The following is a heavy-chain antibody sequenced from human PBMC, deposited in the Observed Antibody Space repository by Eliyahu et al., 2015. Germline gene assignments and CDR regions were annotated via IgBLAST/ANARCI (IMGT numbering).Heavy chain of an antibody. CDR2: ISYDGSNK. J-gene: IGHJ4*02. D-gene: IGHD3-10*01. V-gene: IGHV3-30*18. Sequence: QVQLVESGGGVVQPGRSLRLSCAASGFXFSSYGMHWVRQAPGKGLGWVAVISYDGSNKYYADSVKGRFTISRDNSKNTLYLQMNSLRAEDTAVYYCAKDRDYGSGSLLSLDYWGQGTLVTVSS. CDR1: GFXFSSYG. CDR3: AKDRDYGSGSLLSLDY.